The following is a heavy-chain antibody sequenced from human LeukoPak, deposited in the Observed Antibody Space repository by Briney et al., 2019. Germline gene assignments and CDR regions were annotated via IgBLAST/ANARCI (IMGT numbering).Heavy chain of an antibody. CDR3: AKDSSGWYTFDY. J-gene: IGHJ4*02. Sequence: GGSLRLSCAASGFTFSDYYMTWIRQAPGKGLEWVSYISSSGGTIYYADSVKGRFTISRDNSKNTLYLQMNSLRAEDTAVYYCAKDSSGWYTFDYWGQGTLVTVSS. CDR2: ISSSGGTI. D-gene: IGHD6-19*01. CDR1: GFTFSDYY. V-gene: IGHV3-11*04.